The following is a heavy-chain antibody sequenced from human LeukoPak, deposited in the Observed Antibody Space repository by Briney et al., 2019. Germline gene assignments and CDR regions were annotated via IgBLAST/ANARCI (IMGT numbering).Heavy chain of an antibody. CDR1: GFTVSSNY. V-gene: IGHV3-66*01. CDR2: IYSGSST. D-gene: IGHD5-24*01. Sequence: GGSLRLSCAASGFTVSSNYMSWVRQAPGKGLEWVSVIYSGSSTYYADSVKGRFTISRGNSKNTLYLQMNSLRAEDTAVYYCARVEMATNPHWYFDLWGRGTLVTVSS. CDR3: ARVEMATNPHWYFDL. J-gene: IGHJ2*01.